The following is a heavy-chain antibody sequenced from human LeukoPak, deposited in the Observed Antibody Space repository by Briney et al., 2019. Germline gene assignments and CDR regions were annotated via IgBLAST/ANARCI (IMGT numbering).Heavy chain of an antibody. Sequence: PSETLSLTCTVSGGSLSSGSYYWSWIRQPPGKGLEWNGYIYYSGSTNYNPSLKSRVTIPVDTSKNQFSLKLSSVTAADTAVYYCAREAYCYGYTPFDYWGQGTLVTVSS. CDR1: GGSLSSGSYY. CDR2: IYYSGST. D-gene: IGHD5-18*01. J-gene: IGHJ4*02. CDR3: AREAYCYGYTPFDY. V-gene: IGHV4-61*01.